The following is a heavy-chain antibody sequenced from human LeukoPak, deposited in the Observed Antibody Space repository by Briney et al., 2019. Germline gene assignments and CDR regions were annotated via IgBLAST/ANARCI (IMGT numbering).Heavy chain of an antibody. CDR3: ARQIPLGAPGI. V-gene: IGHV4-59*08. J-gene: IGHJ3*02. CDR2: IYYSRST. D-gene: IGHD3-16*01. CDR1: GDSISSYY. Sequence: SETLSLTCTVSGDSISSYYWSWIRQPPGKGLELIVYIYYSRSTNYNPSLKSRVTISVDTSKTQFSLKLSSVTAADTAVYYCARQIPLGAPGIWGQGTMVTVSS.